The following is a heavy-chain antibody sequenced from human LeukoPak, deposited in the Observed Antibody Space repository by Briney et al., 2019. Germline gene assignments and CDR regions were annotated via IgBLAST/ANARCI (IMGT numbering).Heavy chain of an antibody. J-gene: IGHJ3*02. CDR1: GGSISSGSYY. CDR3: ARGLGGAFDI. V-gene: IGHV4-61*02. CDR2: IYTSGST. Sequence: SETLSLTCTVSGGSISSGSYYWSWIRQPAGKGLEWIGRIYTSGSTNYNPSLKSRVTISVDTSKNQFSLKLSSVTAADTAVYYCARGLGGAFDIWGQGTMVTVSS. D-gene: IGHD3-16*01.